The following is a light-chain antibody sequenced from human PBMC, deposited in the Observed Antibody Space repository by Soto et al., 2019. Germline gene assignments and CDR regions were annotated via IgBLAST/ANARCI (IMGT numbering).Light chain of an antibody. J-gene: IGKJ2*01. Sequence: EVVLTQSPATLSLSPGERATLSCRASQSVSKYLAWYQQKPGQAPRLLIYDASNRATVIPARFSGSGSGTDFTLPISSLEPEDFAIYYCQQRSNWPPGTTFGQGTKLEIK. CDR3: QQRSNWPPGTT. CDR1: QSVSKY. V-gene: IGKV3-11*01. CDR2: DAS.